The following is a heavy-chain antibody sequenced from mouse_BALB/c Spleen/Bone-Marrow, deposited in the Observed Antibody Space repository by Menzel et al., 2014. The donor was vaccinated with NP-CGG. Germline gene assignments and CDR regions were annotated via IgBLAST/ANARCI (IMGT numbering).Heavy chain of an antibody. CDR2: IRNKANGYTT. CDR3: ARPFKRYDGWYLDF. V-gene: IGHV7-3*02. Sequence: EVKLVESGGGLVQPGGSLRLSCATSGFTFTDYYMSWVRQPPGKALEWLGFIRNKANGYTTEYSASVKGRFTISRDNSRNILYLQMNTLRAEDSAVYYCARPFKRYDGWYLDFWGAGTTVTVSS. D-gene: IGHD2-14*01. J-gene: IGHJ1*01. CDR1: GFTFTDYY.